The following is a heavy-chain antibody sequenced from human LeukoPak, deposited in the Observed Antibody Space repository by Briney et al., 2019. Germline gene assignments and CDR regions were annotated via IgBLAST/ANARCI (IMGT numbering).Heavy chain of an antibody. D-gene: IGHD3-3*01. Sequence: PGRSLRLSCAASGFTFSSYGMHWVRQAPGKGLEWVAVIWYDGSNKYYADSVKGRFTISKDDSKSTLYLQMNSLRAEDTAVYYCARAGVGTYGMDVWGQGTTVTVS. J-gene: IGHJ6*02. CDR2: IWYDGSNK. CDR1: GFTFSSYG. CDR3: ARAGVGTYGMDV. V-gene: IGHV3-33*01.